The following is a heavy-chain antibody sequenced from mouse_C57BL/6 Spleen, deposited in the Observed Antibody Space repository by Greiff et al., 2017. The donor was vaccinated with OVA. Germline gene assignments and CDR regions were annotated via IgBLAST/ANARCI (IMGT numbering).Heavy chain of an antibody. CDR3: ARGNYGNAWYFDV. Sequence: EVMLVESGGGLVKPGGSLKLSCAASGFTFSSYTMSWVRQTPEKRLEWVATISGGGGNTYYPDSVKGRVTISRDNAKNTLYLQMSSLRSEDTALYYCARGNYGNAWYFDVWGTGTTVTVSS. CDR2: ISGGGGNT. V-gene: IGHV5-9*01. D-gene: IGHD2-1*01. CDR1: GFTFSSYT. J-gene: IGHJ1*03.